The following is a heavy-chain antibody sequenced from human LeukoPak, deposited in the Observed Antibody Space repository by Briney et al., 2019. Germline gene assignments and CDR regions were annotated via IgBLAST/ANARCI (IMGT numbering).Heavy chain of an antibody. D-gene: IGHD5-18*01. CDR1: GFTFSSYS. V-gene: IGHV3-21*01. Sequence: GGSLRLSCAASGFTFSSYSMNWVRQAPGKGLEWVSSISSSSSYIYYADSVKGRFTISRDNAKNSLYLQMNSLRAEDTAVYYCARVGYSYGCGCLDYWGQGTLVTVSS. J-gene: IGHJ4*02. CDR2: ISSSSSYI. CDR3: ARVGYSYGCGCLDY.